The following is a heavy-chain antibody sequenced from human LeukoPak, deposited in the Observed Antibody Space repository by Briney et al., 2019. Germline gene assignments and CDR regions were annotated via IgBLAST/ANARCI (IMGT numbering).Heavy chain of an antibody. CDR1: GFTFSSYA. V-gene: IGHV3-30-3*01. Sequence: GGSLRLSCAASGFTFSSYAMHWVRQAPGKGLEWVAVISYDGSNKYYADSVKGRFTISRDNSKNTLYLQMNSLRAEDTAVYYCARDPGVRDMNYYFDYWGQGTLVTVSS. J-gene: IGHJ4*02. CDR3: ARDPGVRDMNYYFDY. D-gene: IGHD3-10*01. CDR2: ISYDGSNK.